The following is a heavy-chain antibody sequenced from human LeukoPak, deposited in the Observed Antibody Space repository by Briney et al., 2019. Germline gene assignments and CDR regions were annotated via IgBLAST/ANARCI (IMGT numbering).Heavy chain of an antibody. V-gene: IGHV1-58*01. J-gene: IGHJ5*02. CDR3: AADPSYSSGRYNFFDT. CDR1: GFTFGNSA. Sequence: SVNVSCKASGFTFGNSAVQWVRRARGQRLEWMGWIVVGSGNGKTAQKLQDRVTLTRDKSTNTAYMELTNLKSEDTAVYYCAADPSYSSGRYNFFDTWGQGTLVTVSS. D-gene: IGHD3-22*01. CDR2: IVVGSGNG.